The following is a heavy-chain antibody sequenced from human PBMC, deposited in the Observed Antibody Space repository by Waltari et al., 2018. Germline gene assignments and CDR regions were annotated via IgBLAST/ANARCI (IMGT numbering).Heavy chain of an antibody. CDR3: ARLGITMTPDY. V-gene: IGHV1-46*01. CDR1: GYTFTSYY. CDR2: MNSGGDTT. J-gene: IGHJ4*02. Sequence: GASVKLSCKASGYTFTSYYIQWVRQAPGQGLEWMGVMNSGGDTTIYAQKFQGRVTMTRDTSTSTVYMELSSLRSEDTAVYYCARLGITMTPDYWGQGTLVTVSS.